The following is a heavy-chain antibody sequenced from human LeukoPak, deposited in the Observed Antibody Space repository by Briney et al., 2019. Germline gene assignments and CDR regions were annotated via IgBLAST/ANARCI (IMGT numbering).Heavy chain of an antibody. V-gene: IGHV4-34*01. Sequence: SETLSLTCAVYGGSFSGYYWSWIRQPPGKGLEWIGEINHSGSTNYNPSLKSRVTISVDTSKNQFPLKLSSVTAADTAVYYCARGRSKQWLSGYFDLWGRGTLVTVSS. CDR2: INHSGST. D-gene: IGHD6-19*01. J-gene: IGHJ2*01. CDR3: ARGRSKQWLSGYFDL. CDR1: GGSFSGYY.